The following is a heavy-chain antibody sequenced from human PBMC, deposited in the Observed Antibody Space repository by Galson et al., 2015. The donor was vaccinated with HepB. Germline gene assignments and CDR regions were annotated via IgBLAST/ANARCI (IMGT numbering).Heavy chain of an antibody. D-gene: IGHD3-9*01. Sequence: SVKVSCKASGYTFTSYGISWVRQAPGQGLEWMGWISAYNGNTNYAQKLQGRVTMTTDTSTSTAYMELRSLRSDDTAVYYCARAGGGKRYFDWLLHELDAFDIWGQGTMVTVSS. J-gene: IGHJ3*02. CDR2: ISAYNGNT. CDR3: ARAGGGKRYFDWLLHELDAFDI. CDR1: GYTFTSYG. V-gene: IGHV1-18*04.